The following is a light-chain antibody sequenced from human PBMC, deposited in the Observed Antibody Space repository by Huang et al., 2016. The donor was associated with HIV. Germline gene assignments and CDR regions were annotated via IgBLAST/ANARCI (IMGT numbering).Light chain of an antibody. CDR1: RSVSTN. Sequence: EIVMTQSPATLSVSPGQRVTLSCRANRSVSTNLAWYQQRHGQAPRLLIYWSSTRAPGIPARFSGSGSGTDFSLTISSLQSEDFALYYCHQYNNWLLSCGGGTRV. V-gene: IGKV3-15*01. CDR3: HQYNNWLLS. J-gene: IGKJ4*01. CDR2: WSS.